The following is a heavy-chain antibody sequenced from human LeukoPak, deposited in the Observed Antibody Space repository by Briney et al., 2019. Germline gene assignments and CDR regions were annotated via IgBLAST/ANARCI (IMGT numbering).Heavy chain of an antibody. CDR3: ARALEYSSLIFGNDAFDI. CDR2: IYSGGNT. Sequence: PGGSLRLSCTVSGFTVSSNSMSWVRQAPGKGLEWVSFIYSGGNTHYSDSVKGRFTISRDNSKNTLYLQMNSLRAEDTAVYYCARALEYSSLIFGNDAFDIWGQGTMVTVSS. CDR1: GFTVSSNS. V-gene: IGHV3-53*01. J-gene: IGHJ3*02. D-gene: IGHD6-6*01.